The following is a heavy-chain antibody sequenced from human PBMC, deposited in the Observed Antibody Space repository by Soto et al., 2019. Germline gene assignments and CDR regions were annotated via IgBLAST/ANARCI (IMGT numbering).Heavy chain of an antibody. J-gene: IGHJ4*02. CDR3: ARDRYSSGWYDLDY. CDR1: GFTFSSYG. CDR2: IWYDGSNK. V-gene: IGHV3-33*01. Sequence: QVQLVESGGRVVQPGRSLRLSCAASGFTFSSYGMHWVRQAPGKGLEWVAVIWYDGSNKYYADSVKGRFTISRDNSENTLYLQLNSLRAEDTAVYYCARDRYSSGWYDLDYWGQGTLVNVSS. D-gene: IGHD6-19*01.